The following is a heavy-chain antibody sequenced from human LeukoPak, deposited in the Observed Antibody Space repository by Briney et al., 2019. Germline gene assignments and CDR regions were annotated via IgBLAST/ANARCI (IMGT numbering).Heavy chain of an antibody. CDR1: GFTFGDYA. CDR3: TREAQYYDFWSGYYL. J-gene: IGHJ4*02. CDR2: IRSKAYGGTT. D-gene: IGHD3-3*01. Sequence: SLRLSFTASGFTFGDYAMSWFRQAPGKGLEWVGFIRSKAYGGTTEYAASVKGRFTISRDDSKSIAYLQMNSLKTEDTAVYYCTREAQYYDFWSGYYLWGQGTLVTVSS. V-gene: IGHV3-49*03.